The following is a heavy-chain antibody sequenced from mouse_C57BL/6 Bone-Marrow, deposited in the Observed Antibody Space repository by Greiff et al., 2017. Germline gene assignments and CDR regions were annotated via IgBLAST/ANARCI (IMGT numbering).Heavy chain of an antibody. V-gene: IGHV14-4*01. J-gene: IGHJ2*01. CDR3: TNPVVADFDY. Sequence: EVQLQQSGAELVRPGASVKLSCTASGFNIKDDYMHWVKQRPEQGLEWIGWLDPENGDTEYASKFQGKATITADTSSNTAYLQLSSLTSEDTAVYYCTNPVVADFDYWGQGTTLTVSS. CDR1: GFNIKDDY. D-gene: IGHD1-1*01. CDR2: LDPENGDT.